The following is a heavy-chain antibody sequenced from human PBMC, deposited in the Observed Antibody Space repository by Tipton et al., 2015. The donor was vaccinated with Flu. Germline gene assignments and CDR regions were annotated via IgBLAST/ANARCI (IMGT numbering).Heavy chain of an antibody. V-gene: IGHV4-59*01. J-gene: IGHJ1*01. Sequence: LRLSCTVSGGSISSYYWSWIRQPPGKGLEWIGYIYYSGSTNYNPSLKSRVTISVDTSKNQFSLKLSSVTAADTAAYYCARGWATEYFQHWGQGTLVTVSS. D-gene: IGHD5-12*01. CDR3: ARGWATEYFQH. CDR1: GGSISSYY. CDR2: IYYSGST.